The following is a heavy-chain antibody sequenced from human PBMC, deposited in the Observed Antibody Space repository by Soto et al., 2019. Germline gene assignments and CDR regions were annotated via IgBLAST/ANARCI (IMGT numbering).Heavy chain of an antibody. V-gene: IGHV3-23*01. D-gene: IGHD3-3*01. Sequence: PGGSLRLSCAASGFTFSSYAMSWVRQAPGKGLEWVSAISGSGGSTYYADSVKGRFTISRDNSKNTLYLQMNSLRAEDTAVYYCAKDQVFYDFWSGYPGYYFDYWGQGTLVTVSS. J-gene: IGHJ4*02. CDR3: AKDQVFYDFWSGYPGYYFDY. CDR1: GFTFSSYA. CDR2: ISGSGGST.